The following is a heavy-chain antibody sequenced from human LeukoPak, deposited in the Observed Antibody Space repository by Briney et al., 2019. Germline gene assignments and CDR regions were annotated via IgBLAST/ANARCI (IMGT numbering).Heavy chain of an antibody. V-gene: IGHV3-72*01. CDR3: VRGYDYGGVVYFDY. D-gene: IGHD4/OR15-4a*01. J-gene: IGHJ4*02. CDR2: IRNKANSYST. Sequence: GGSLRLSCAASGFTFSDHYMEWVRQAPGKGLEWVGRIRNKANSYSTEYVASVKGRFTISRGDSNNSLYLHMNSLKTEDTAVYYCVRGYDYGGVVYFDYWGQGTLVTVSS. CDR1: GFTFSDHY.